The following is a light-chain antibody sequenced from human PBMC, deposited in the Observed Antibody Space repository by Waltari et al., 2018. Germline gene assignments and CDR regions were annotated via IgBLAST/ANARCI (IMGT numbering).Light chain of an antibody. CDR1: SLRSYY. CDR2: DKN. Sequence: SSELTQDPAVSVAMGQTVRITCHGDSLRSYYASWYQQRQGQAPILVIYDKNNRPSGVPDRFSGSSSHNTGSLTITGAQAEDEASYYCHSRDASGVAGSFGGGTKLTVL. CDR3: HSRDASGVAGS. J-gene: IGLJ2*01. V-gene: IGLV3-19*01.